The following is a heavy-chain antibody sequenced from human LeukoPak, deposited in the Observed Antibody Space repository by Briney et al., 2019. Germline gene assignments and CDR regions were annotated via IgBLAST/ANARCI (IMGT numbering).Heavy chain of an antibody. Sequence: PGGSLRLSCAASGFTFSSYWMSWVRQAPGKGLEWVANIKHDGSEKYYVDSVKGRFTISRDNAKNSLYLQMNSLRVEDMAVYYCARDRYWLAPYTPSSDYWGQGTLVTVSS. CDR1: GFTFSSYW. J-gene: IGHJ4*02. D-gene: IGHD2-15*01. CDR2: IKHDGSEK. V-gene: IGHV3-7*01. CDR3: ARDRYWLAPYTPSSDY.